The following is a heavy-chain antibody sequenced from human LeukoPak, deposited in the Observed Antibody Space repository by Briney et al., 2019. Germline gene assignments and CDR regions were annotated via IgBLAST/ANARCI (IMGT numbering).Heavy chain of an antibody. CDR3: AKDEVTSGGGLDY. V-gene: IGHV3-53*01. J-gene: IGHJ4*02. CDR2: IYSGGIT. CDR1: GFTVSSKF. D-gene: IGHD3-16*01. Sequence: GGSLRLSCAASGFTVSSKFMHWVRQAPGKGLEWVSVIYSGGITYYADSVKGRFTVSRDNSRNTMYLHKNSLKVEETAVYYCAKDEVTSGGGLDYWGQGTLVTVSS.